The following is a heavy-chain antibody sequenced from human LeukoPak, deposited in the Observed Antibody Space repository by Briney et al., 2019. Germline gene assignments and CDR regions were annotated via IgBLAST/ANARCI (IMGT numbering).Heavy chain of an antibody. CDR1: GFTFSSYA. Sequence: AGGSLRLSCAASGFTFSSYAMSWVRQAPGKGLEWVSAISGSGGSTYYADSVKGRFTISRDNSKNTLYLQMNSLRAEDTAVYYCAKEGFSGDSHRYYYYYMDVWGKGTTVTVSS. CDR2: ISGSGGST. V-gene: IGHV3-23*01. J-gene: IGHJ6*03. D-gene: IGHD3-10*01. CDR3: AKEGFSGDSHRYYYYYMDV.